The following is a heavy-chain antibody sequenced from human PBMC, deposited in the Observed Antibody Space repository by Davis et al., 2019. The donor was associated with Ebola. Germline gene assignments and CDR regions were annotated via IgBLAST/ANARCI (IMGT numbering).Heavy chain of an antibody. CDR2: VYYSGNT. J-gene: IGHJ6*04. CDR3: ARGDDYPFYMDV. Sequence: MPSETLSLTCTVSGDTISNYYWSWIRQPPGKGLEWIGYVYYSGNTNYNPSLKSRVTISVDTSKSQFSLKLSSVTAADTAVYYCARGDDYPFYMDVWGKGTTVTVSS. CDR1: GDTISNYY. D-gene: IGHD3-16*01. V-gene: IGHV4-59*01.